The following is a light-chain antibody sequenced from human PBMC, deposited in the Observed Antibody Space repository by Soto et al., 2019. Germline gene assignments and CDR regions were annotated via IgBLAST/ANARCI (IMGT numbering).Light chain of an antibody. J-gene: IGLJ2*01. CDR1: GSNIGAGYD. CDR3: QSYDSSLSGDVV. V-gene: IGLV1-40*01. CDR2: GNS. Sequence: QSVLTQPPSVSGAPGKRVTISCTGRGSNIGAGYDVHWYQQLPGTAPKLLICGNSNRPSGVPDRFSGSKSGTSASLAITGLQAEDEADYYCQSYDSSLSGDVVFGGGTKVTVL.